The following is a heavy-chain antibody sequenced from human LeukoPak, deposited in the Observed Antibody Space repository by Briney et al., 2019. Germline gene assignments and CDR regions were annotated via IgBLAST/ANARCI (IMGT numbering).Heavy chain of an antibody. CDR1: GGSVSSGSYY. D-gene: IGHD1-26*01. V-gene: IGHV4-61*01. CDR2: IYYSVST. Sequence: SETLSLTCTVSGGSVSSGSYYWSWIRQPPGKRLEWSGYIYYSVSTNYNPSLTSRVSISVDTSKDQFSLKLSSVTAADTAVYYCARDQYSGSYYYWYFDLWGRGTLVTVSS. CDR3: ARDQYSGSYYYWYFDL. J-gene: IGHJ2*01.